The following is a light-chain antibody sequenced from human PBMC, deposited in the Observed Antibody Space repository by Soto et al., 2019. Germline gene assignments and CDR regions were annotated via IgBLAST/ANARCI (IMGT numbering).Light chain of an antibody. V-gene: IGKV1-9*01. Sequence: DIQLSMSPSFLSATVGDGVTMTCRASQGISSYLAWYQQKPGRAPKLLIYAATTLQSGVPSRFSGSGSGTEFTLTISSLQPEDFATYYCQQLNSYPLTFGGGTKVDIK. CDR1: QGISSY. CDR2: AAT. J-gene: IGKJ4*01. CDR3: QQLNSYPLT.